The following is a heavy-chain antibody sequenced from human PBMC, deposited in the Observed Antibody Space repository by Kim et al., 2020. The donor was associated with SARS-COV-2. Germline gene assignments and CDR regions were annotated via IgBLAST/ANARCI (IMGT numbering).Heavy chain of an antibody. CDR3: LGGFYFDY. V-gene: IGHV1-3*01. CDR2: IDCGNGNT. J-gene: IGHJ4*02. CDR1: GHFFTRDS. Sequence: ASVKVSCKTSGHFFTRDSIHWVRQAPGQGLEWMGGIDCGNGNTIYSQKFQGRVTFTTDTSVSTAYMELSILRSEDSAVYYCLGGFYFDYWVEVTLVTVSS. D-gene: IGHD3-16*01.